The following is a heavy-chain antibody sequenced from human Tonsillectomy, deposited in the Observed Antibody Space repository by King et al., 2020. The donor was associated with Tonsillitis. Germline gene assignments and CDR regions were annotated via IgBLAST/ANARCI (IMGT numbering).Heavy chain of an antibody. Sequence: VQLVESGAEVKKPGASVQVSCKAAGYTFTNYDISWVRQATGQGLEWMGWVNSSSGNTTYAEKFQGRVTMTGNPSINTAYMELSSLRSEDTAVYYSASGRVGAHDGGQGTLVTV. D-gene: IGHD1-26*01. J-gene: IGHJ4*02. CDR3: ASGRVGAHD. V-gene: IGHV1-8*02. CDR2: VNSSSGNT. CDR1: GYTFTNYD.